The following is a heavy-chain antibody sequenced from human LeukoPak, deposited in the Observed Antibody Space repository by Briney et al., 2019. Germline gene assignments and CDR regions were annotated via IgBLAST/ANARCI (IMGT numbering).Heavy chain of an antibody. D-gene: IGHD2-2*02. CDR1: GGSISSYY. Sequence: ASETLSLTCTVSGGSISSYYWSWIRQPPGKGLEWIGYIYTSGSTNYNPSLKSRVTISVDTSKNQFSLKLSSVTAADTAVYYCARQQVVPAAIRYFDYWGQGTLVTVSS. CDR3: ARQQVVPAAIRYFDY. V-gene: IGHV4-4*09. J-gene: IGHJ4*02. CDR2: IYTSGST.